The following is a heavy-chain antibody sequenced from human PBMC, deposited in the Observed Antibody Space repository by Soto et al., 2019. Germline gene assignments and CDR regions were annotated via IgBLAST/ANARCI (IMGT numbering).Heavy chain of an antibody. J-gene: IGHJ4*02. V-gene: IGHV4-34*01. D-gene: IGHD3-22*01. CDR3: ARGATMIVVVRGLDY. CDR2: INHSGST. Sequence: SETLSLTCAVCGGSFSGYYWSWIRQPPGKGLEWIGEINHSGSTNYNPSLKSRVTISVDTSKNQFSLKLSSVTAADTAVYYCARGATMIVVVRGLDYWGQGTLVTVSS. CDR1: GGSFSGYY.